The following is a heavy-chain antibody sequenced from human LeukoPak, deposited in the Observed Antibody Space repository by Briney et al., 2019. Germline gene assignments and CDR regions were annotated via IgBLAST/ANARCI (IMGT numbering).Heavy chain of an antibody. D-gene: IGHD3-10*02. J-gene: IGHJ4*02. CDR1: GGSFSGYY. Sequence: KSSETLSLTCAVYGGSFSGYYWGWIRQPPGRGLEWIGEIIHSGSTNYNPSLKSRVTISVDASKNQFSLKLSSVTAADTAVYYCARGLNYVVYWGQGTLVTVSS. CDR2: IIHSGST. CDR3: ARGLNYVVY. V-gene: IGHV4-34*01.